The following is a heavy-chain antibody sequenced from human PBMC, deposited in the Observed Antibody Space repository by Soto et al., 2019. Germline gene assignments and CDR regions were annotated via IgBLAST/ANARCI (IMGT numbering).Heavy chain of an antibody. CDR1: GFTFRNYA. V-gene: IGHV3-23*01. J-gene: IGHJ4*02. Sequence: EVQLLESGGGWVQPGGSLRLSCAASGFTFRNYAMTWVRQAPGKGLEWVSGISGGGDETYNADSVKGRFTISRDNSKNTLFLQMNNLRAEDTAIYYCVKDGEAYNGGWDYFDHWGQGILIPVSS. CDR2: ISGGGDET. D-gene: IGHD3-16*01. CDR3: VKDGEAYNGGWDYFDH.